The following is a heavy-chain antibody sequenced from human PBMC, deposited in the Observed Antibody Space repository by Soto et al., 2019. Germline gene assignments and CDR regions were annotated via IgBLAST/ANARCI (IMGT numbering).Heavy chain of an antibody. CDR3: ARRLLEVISNYWYFDL. CDR2: IKQDGSEK. D-gene: IGHD4-4*01. CDR1: GFTFSSYW. V-gene: IGHV3-7*01. J-gene: IGHJ2*01. Sequence: GGSLRLSCAASGFTFSSYWMSWVRQAPGKGLEWVANIKQDGSEKYYVDSVKGRFTISRDNAKNSLYLQMNSLRAEDTAVYYCARRLLEVISNYWYFDLWGRGTLVTVSS.